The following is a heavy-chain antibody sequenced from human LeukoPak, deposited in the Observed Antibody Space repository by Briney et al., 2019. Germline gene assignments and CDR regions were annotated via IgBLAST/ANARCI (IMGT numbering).Heavy chain of an antibody. V-gene: IGHV3-23*01. J-gene: IGHJ4*02. CDR2: ISGSGGST. CDR1: GFTFSSYA. Sequence: GGSLRLSCAASGFTFSSYAMSWVRQAPGKGLEWVSAISGSGGSTYYADSVKGRFTISRDNAKNSLYLQMNSLRAEDTAVYYCARAIAVAGTRGPSDYWGQGTLVTVSS. CDR3: ARAIAVAGTRGPSDY. D-gene: IGHD6-19*01.